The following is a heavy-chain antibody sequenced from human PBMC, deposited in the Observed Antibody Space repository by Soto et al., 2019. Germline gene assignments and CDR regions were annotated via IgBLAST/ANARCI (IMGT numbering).Heavy chain of an antibody. D-gene: IGHD3-3*01. CDR2: ISGSGGST. CDR1: GFTFSSYA. V-gene: IGHV3-23*01. CDR3: AKDSPLGGFTIFGGRGYGHAFPI. Sequence: GGSLRLSCAASGFTFSSYAMSWVRQAPGKGLEWVSAISGSGGSTYYADSVKGRFTISRDNSKNTLYLQMNSLRAEDTAVYYCAKDSPLGGFTIFGGRGYGHAFPIWRQATIVT. J-gene: IGHJ3*02.